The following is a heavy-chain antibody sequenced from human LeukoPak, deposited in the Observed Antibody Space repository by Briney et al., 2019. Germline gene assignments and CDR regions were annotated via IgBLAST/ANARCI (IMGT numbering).Heavy chain of an antibody. V-gene: IGHV4-59*01. CDR3: ARVGSSSWYWFDP. CDR2: IYYSGST. CDR1: GGSISSYY. Sequence: PSETLSLTCTVSGGSISSYYWSWIRQPPGKGLEWIGYIYYSGSTNYNPSLKSRVTISVDTSKNQFSLKLSSVTAADTAVYYCARVGSSSWYWFDPWGQGTLVTASS. D-gene: IGHD6-13*01. J-gene: IGHJ5*02.